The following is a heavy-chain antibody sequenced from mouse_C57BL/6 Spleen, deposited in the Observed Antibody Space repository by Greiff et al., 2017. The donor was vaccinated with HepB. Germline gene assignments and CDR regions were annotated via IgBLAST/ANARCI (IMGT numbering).Heavy chain of an antibody. D-gene: IGHD1-1*01. Sequence: VKLQQPGTELVKPGASVKLSCKASGYTFTSYWMHWVKQRPGQGLEWIGNINPSNGGTNYNEKFKSKATLTVDKSSSTAYMQLSSLTSEDSAVYYCLYYYGSSYDWYFDVWGTGTTVTVSS. J-gene: IGHJ1*03. CDR3: LYYYGSSYDWYFDV. CDR2: INPSNGGT. V-gene: IGHV1-53*01. CDR1: GYTFTSYW.